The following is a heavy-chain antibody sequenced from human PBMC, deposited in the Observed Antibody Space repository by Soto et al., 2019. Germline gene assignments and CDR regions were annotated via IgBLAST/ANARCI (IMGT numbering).Heavy chain of an antibody. CDR3: ARSGRYYYDSSGYYPRWFDP. D-gene: IGHD3-22*01. CDR2: INHSGST. CDR1: GGSFSGYY. J-gene: IGHJ5*02. V-gene: IGHV4-34*01. Sequence: QVQLQQWGAGLLKPSETLSLTCAVYGGSFSGYYWSWIRQPPGKGLEWIGEINHSGSTNYNPSLKSRVTISVDTSKNQFSLKLSSVTAADTAVYYCARSGRYYYDSSGYYPRWFDPWGQGTLVTVSS.